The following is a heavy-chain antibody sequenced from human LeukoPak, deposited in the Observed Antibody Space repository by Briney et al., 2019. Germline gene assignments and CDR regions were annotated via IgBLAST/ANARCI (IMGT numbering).Heavy chain of an antibody. CDR1: GFSFSSYA. V-gene: IGHV3-30-3*01. J-gene: IGHJ4*02. D-gene: IGHD3-22*01. CDR2: ISYDGSNK. Sequence: SGGSLRLSCAVSGFSFSSYAMHWGRKAPRKGLGWVAVISYDGSNKYYADFVKGRFPIPRDNSKNTLCLQMNSLRAEYTAVYYCARDSSGYYYFDYWGQGTLVTVSS. CDR3: ARDSSGYYYFDY.